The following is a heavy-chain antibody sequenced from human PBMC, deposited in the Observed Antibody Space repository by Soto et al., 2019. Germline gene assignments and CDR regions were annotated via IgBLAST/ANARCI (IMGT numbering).Heavy chain of an antibody. Sequence: GESLKISCKVSCYGFSNYWIAWLRLMAGKGLECMGIIYPGDSDTRYSPSFQGQVTMSADKSIRTAYLQWSSLKASDSATYYCARAMGYGGNYEFWGQGTSVTVSS. CDR2: IYPGDSDT. V-gene: IGHV5-51*01. CDR3: ARAMGYGGNYEF. D-gene: IGHD5-12*01. CDR1: CYGFSNYW. J-gene: IGHJ4*02.